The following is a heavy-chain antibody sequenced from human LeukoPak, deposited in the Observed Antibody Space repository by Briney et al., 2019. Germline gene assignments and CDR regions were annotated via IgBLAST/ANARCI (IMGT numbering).Heavy chain of an antibody. CDR1: GGSFSGYY. V-gene: IGHV4-34*01. Sequence: PSETLSLTCAVYGGSFSGYYWSWIRRPPGKGLEWIGEINHSGSTNYNPSLKSRVTISGDTSKNQFSLKLSSVTAADTAVYYCARGSANFDYWGQGTLVTVSS. CDR3: ARGSANFDY. CDR2: INHSGST. J-gene: IGHJ4*02.